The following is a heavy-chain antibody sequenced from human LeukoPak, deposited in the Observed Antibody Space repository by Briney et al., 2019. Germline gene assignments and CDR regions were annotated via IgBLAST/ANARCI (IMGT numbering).Heavy chain of an antibody. CDR3: AMSVEMAAIPSFDY. CDR1: GYTFISYA. D-gene: IGHD5-24*01. V-gene: IGHV1-3*04. J-gene: IGHJ4*02. CDR2: VNTDNTKS. Sequence: ASVKVSCKASGYTFISYAMNWVRQAPGQRLEWLGRVNTDNTKSEYSQKFQGRVIITRDTSVSTAYMEMSGLRSEDTAMYYCAMSVEMAAIPSFDYWGQGTLVTVSS.